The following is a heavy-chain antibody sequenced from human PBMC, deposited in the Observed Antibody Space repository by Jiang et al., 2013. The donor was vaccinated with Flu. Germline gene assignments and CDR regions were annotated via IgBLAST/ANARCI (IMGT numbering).Heavy chain of an antibody. CDR2: INTGVGNT. V-gene: IGHV1-3*04. CDR3: ARSGGMFLEDP. D-gene: IGHD1-1*01. CDR1: GQTLTSYA. J-gene: IGHJ5*02. Sequence: GAEVKKPGSSVKVSCKASGQTLTSYAMHWVRQAPGQRLEWMGWINTGVGNTKYSQKFQGRVTITRDTSASTIYMELSSLRSEDTAIYYCARSGGMFLEDPWGQGTLVTVSS.